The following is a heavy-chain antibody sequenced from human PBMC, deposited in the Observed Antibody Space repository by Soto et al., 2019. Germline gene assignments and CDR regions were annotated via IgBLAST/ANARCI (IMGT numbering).Heavy chain of an antibody. V-gene: IGHV1-69*01. D-gene: IGHD3-22*01. CDR2: IIPTFGTA. CDR1: GGTFSSYA. CDR3: AREGASGSHIGY. J-gene: IGHJ4*02. Sequence: QVQLVQSGAEVKKPGSSVKVSCKASGGTFSSYAISWVRQAPGQGLEWMGGIIPTFGTANYAQKFQGRVTITADESTSTAYMELCSLRSEDTAVYYCAREGASGSHIGYWGQGTLVTVSS.